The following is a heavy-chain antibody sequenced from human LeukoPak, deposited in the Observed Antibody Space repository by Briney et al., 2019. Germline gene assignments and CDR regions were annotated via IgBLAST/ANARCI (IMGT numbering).Heavy chain of an antibody. V-gene: IGHV4-34*01. CDR1: GGSFSGYY. Sequence: PSETLSLTCAVYGGSFSGYYWSWIRQPPGKGLEWIGEINHSGSTNYNPSLKSRVTISVDTSKNQFSLKLSSVTAADTAVYYCARPGHDYGGNSSAFDIWGQGTMVTVSS. CDR3: ARPGHDYGGNSSAFDI. D-gene: IGHD4-23*01. CDR2: INHSGST. J-gene: IGHJ3*02.